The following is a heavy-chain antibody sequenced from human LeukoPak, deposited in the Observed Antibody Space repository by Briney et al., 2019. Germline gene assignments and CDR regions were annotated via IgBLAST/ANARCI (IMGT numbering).Heavy chain of an antibody. CDR3: ARGRYTNSWYDYFDY. V-gene: IGHV3-48*02. J-gene: IGHJ4*02. CDR2: ISSRGSPI. D-gene: IGHD6-13*01. CDR1: GFTFSSYA. Sequence: PGGSLRLSCAASGFTFSSYAMSGVRQASGKGLEWVSYISSRGSPIYYGDSVKGRFTISRDNAKNSLYLQMNSLRDEDTAVYFCARGRYTNSWYDYFDYWGQGTLVTVSS.